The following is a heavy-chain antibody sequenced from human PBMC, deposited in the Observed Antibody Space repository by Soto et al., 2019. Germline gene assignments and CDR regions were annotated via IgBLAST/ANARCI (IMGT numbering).Heavy chain of an antibody. CDR1: EYSFASYW. CDR2: IFPSDSDT. V-gene: IGHV5-51*01. CDR3: ARRSEGQQREDFDH. Sequence: GESLKISCEGSEYSFASYWIAWVRQRPGKGLEWMGRIFPSDSDTRYSPSFEGQVTISADKSTSTAFLQWSSLKASDTAKYYCARRSEGQQREDFDHWGQGTLVTVSS. D-gene: IGHD5-18*01. J-gene: IGHJ4*02.